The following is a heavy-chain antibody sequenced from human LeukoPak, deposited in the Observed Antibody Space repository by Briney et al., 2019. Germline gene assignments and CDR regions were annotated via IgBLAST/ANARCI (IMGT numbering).Heavy chain of an antibody. CDR2: YDPEEGAM. V-gene: IGHV1-24*01. CDR3: AGDRGITVTKDFDY. CDR1: GSTLAKSY. D-gene: IGHD4-11*01. Sequence: GASVKVSCKVSGSTLAKSYIHWLRQAPGKGLEWMGGYDPEEGAMIYAQKFLDRVTMTEDTSTTTAYMEVSSLRSEDTAVYFCAGDRGITVTKDFDYWGQGTLVTVSS. J-gene: IGHJ4*02.